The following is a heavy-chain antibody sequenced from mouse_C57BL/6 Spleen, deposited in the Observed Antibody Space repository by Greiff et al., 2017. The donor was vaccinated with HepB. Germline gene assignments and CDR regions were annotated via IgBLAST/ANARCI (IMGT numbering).Heavy chain of an antibody. CDR3: ARRDYYGSSYVPFAY. V-gene: IGHV1-42*01. Sequence: EVKLMESGPELVKPGASVKISCKASGYSFTGYYMNWVKQSPEKSLEWIGEINPSTGGTTYNQKFKAKATLTVDKSSSTAYMQLKSLTSEDSAVYYCARRDYYGSSYVPFAYWGQGTLVTVSA. D-gene: IGHD1-1*01. CDR1: GYSFTGYY. CDR2: INPSTGGT. J-gene: IGHJ3*01.